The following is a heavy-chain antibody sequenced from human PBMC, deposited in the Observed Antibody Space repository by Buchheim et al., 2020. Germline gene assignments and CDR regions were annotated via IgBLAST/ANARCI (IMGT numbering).Heavy chain of an antibody. J-gene: IGHJ4*02. CDR1: GFTFSSYS. CDR3: TRQSPGWVVITIFDY. CDR2: IRSKANSYAT. Sequence: EVQLVESGGGLVQPGGSLRLSCAASGFTFSSYSMNWVRQAPGKGLEWVGRIRSKANSYATAYAASVKGRFTISRDDSKNTAYLQMNSLKTEDTAVYYCTRQSPGWVVITIFDYWGQGTL. D-gene: IGHD3-22*01. V-gene: IGHV3-73*01.